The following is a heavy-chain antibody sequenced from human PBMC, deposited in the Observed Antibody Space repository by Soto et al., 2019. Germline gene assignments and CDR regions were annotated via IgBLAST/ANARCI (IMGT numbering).Heavy chain of an antibody. CDR3: ARRGPGAYVDY. CDR2: ISGSGDST. D-gene: IGHD2-8*02. CDR1: GFTFSSYA. Sequence: EVQLLDSGGGLVQPGGSLRLSCAASGFTFSSYAMNWVRQAPGKGLEWVSVISGSGDSTYYADSVKGRFTTSRAKSENALYLQMNSLGTEVTAGYSCARRGPGAYVDYWGQGTVVTVSS. V-gene: IGHV3-23*01. J-gene: IGHJ4*02.